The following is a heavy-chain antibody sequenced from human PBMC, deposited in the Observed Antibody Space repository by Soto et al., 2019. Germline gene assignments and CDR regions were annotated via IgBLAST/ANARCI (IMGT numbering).Heavy chain of an antibody. V-gene: IGHV1-46*03. CDR1: GYTFTSHY. J-gene: IGHJ4*02. CDR2: INPNRGTT. CDR3: ARDRNLETSAWARDY. D-gene: IGHD6-19*01. Sequence: QVQLVQSGAEVKKPGAAVEVSCKASGYTFTSHYVHWVRQAPGQGLEWMGLINPNRGTTSYAQKFQGRVTRTRDTSTSTVYMELSSLRFADTAVYYCARDRNLETSAWARDYWGQGTLVTVSS.